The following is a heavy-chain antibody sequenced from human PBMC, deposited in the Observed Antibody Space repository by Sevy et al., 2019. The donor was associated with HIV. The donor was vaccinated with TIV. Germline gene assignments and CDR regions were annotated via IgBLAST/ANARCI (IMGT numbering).Heavy chain of an antibody. Sequence: GGSLRLSCAASGFSFSQYSMNWVRQAPGKGLEWLSYISGSSGTIYYAGSVKGRFTISRDNAKNSVYLQMNSLRDEDSAGYYCARDVLYYDANYCDFWGQGALVTVSS. CDR2: ISGSSGTI. CDR1: GFSFSQYS. J-gene: IGHJ4*02. V-gene: IGHV3-48*02. CDR3: ARDVLYYDANYCDF. D-gene: IGHD3-22*01.